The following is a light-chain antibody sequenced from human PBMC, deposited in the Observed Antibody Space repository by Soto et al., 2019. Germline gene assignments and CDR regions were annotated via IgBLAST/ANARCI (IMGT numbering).Light chain of an antibody. CDR2: DAS. CDR3: QQRSNWPQIT. V-gene: IGKV3-11*01. J-gene: IGKJ3*01. CDR1: QSVSSY. Sequence: EIVSTQSPATLSFSPGERDTLSCRASQSVSSYVAWYQQKPGQAPRLLIYDASNRATGIPARFSGSESGTDFTLSISSLEPEDFAVYYCQQRSNWPQITFGPGTKV.